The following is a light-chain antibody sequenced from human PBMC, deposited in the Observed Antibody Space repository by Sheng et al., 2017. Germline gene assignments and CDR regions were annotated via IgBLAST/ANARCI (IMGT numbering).Light chain of an antibody. CDR2: GAS. J-gene: IGKJ1*01. CDR1: QSVSSN. Sequence: EIVLTQSPGTLSLSPGERATLSCRASQSVSSNLAWYQQKPGQAPRLLIYGASTRATGIPARFSGSGSGTEFTLTISSLQSEDFVVYYCQQYNNWPRTFGQGTKVEI. CDR3: QQYNNWPRT. V-gene: IGKV3-15*01.